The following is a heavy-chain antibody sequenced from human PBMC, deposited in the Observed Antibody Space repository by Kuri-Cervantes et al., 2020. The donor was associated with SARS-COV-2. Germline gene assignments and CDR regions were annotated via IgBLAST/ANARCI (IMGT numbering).Heavy chain of an antibody. D-gene: IGHD6-13*01. V-gene: IGHV3-30*18. CDR3: AKDNGSSSFSDAFDI. CDR1: GFTFDGFG. CDR2: ISYDETTK. J-gene: IGHJ3*02. Sequence: GESLKISCVASGFTFDGFGIHWVRQAPGKGLEWMTGISYDETTKYYADSVKGRFTISRDNSKNTLYLQMNSLRAEDTAVYYCAKDNGSSSFSDAFDIWGQGTMATVSS.